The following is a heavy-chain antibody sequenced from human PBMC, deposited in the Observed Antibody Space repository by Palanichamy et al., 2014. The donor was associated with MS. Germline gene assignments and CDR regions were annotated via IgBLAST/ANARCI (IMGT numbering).Heavy chain of an antibody. CDR3: ARVTDGSLYYYYLDV. D-gene: IGHD2-21*02. Sequence: QVQLVESGGGLVKPGGSLRLSRAGSGFIFSDYYMSWIRQAPGKGLEWVSYISSRGGTIYYADSVRGRFTISRDNAKNSLYLQMNSLRAEDTAVYYCARVTDGSLYYYYLDVWGKGTTVTVSS. CDR1: GFIFSDYY. CDR2: ISSRGGTI. J-gene: IGHJ6*03. V-gene: IGHV3-11*01.